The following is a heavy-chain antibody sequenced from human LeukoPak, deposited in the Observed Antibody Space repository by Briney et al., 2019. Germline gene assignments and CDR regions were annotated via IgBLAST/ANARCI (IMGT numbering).Heavy chain of an antibody. D-gene: IGHD5-18*01. CDR1: GYTFTGYY. V-gene: IGHV1-2*02. CDR2: INPNSGGT. Sequence: ASVKVSCKASGYTFTGYYMHWVRQAPGQGLEWMGWINPNSGGTNYAQKFQGRVTMTRDTSISTAYMELSRLRSDDTAVYYCARRGYSYGYHYYYYMDVWGKGTTVTVSS. J-gene: IGHJ6*03. CDR3: ARRGYSYGYHYYYYMDV.